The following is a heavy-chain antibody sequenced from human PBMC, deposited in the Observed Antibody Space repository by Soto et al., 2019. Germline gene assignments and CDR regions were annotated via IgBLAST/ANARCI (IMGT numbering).Heavy chain of an antibody. D-gene: IGHD6-13*01. CDR2: ISAYNGNT. V-gene: IGHV1-18*01. J-gene: IGHJ3*02. CDR3: ASTAGYIAVAGHDAFDI. CDR1: GYTFTSYG. Sequence: QVQLVQSGAEVKKPGASVKVSCKASGYTFTSYGSSWVRQAPGQGLEWIGWISAYNGNTNYAQKLQGRVTMTTDTTTSTAYMELRSLRTDDKAVYYCASTAGYIAVAGHDAFDIWGQGTMVTVSS.